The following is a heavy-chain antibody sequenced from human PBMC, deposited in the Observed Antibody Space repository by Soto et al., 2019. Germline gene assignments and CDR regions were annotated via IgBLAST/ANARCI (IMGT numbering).Heavy chain of an antibody. J-gene: IGHJ4*02. V-gene: IGHV1-69*04. D-gene: IGHD1-26*01. Sequence: QVNVVLSGAEMKKSGSSVKVSCKVSGGDLTKSGISWVREAPGQGHEWMGGIFPLLAMVDYSQKFQGRVTITADEATHTPYMDLGSLRSEDTAVYYCAKEDGACFKSWGQGTLVIVSS. CDR1: GGDLTKSG. CDR3: AKEDGACFKS. CDR2: IFPLLAMV.